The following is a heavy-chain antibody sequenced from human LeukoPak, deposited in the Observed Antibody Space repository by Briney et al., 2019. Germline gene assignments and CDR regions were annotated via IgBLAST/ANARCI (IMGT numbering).Heavy chain of an antibody. Sequence: GGSLRLSCAASGFTFSSYAMSWVRQAPGKGLEWVSAISGSGGSTYYADSVKGRFTFSRDNSKNTLYLQMNSLRAEDTAVYYCAKGLGYERPYYYMDVWGKGTTVTVSS. J-gene: IGHJ6*03. CDR1: GFTFSSYA. D-gene: IGHD2-2*01. V-gene: IGHV3-23*01. CDR3: AKGLGYERPYYYMDV. CDR2: ISGSGGST.